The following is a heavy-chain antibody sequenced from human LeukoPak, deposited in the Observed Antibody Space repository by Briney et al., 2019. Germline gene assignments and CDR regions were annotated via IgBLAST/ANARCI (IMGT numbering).Heavy chain of an antibody. CDR1: GFTFSSYA. CDR3: ARFTGYYRDHEY. CDR2: ISGSGGST. D-gene: IGHD3-9*01. V-gene: IGHV3-23*01. J-gene: IGHJ4*02. Sequence: GGSLRLSCAASGFTFSSYAMSWVRQAPGKGLEWVSAISGSGGSTYYADSVKGRFTISRDNSKNTLYLQMNSLRAEDTAVYYCARFTGYYRDHEYWGQGTLVTVSS.